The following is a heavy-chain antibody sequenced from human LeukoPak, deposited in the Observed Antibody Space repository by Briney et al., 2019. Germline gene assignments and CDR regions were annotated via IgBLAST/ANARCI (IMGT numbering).Heavy chain of an antibody. J-gene: IGHJ5*02. D-gene: IGHD2-15*01. CDR3: TTARLLCSGGTCYYWFDP. CDR2: ISSSGRTT. V-gene: IGHV3-48*03. Sequence: GGSLRLSCAASGFTFSNYEMNWVRQAPGKGLEWVSYISSSGRTTYYADSVKGRFTMSRDNAKNSLYLQMNSLKTEDTAVYYCTTARLLCSGGTCYYWFDPWGQGTLVTV. CDR1: GFTFSNYE.